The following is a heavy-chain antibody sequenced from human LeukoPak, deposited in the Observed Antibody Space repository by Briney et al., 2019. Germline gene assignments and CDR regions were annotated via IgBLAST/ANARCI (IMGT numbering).Heavy chain of an antibody. Sequence: PGGSLRLSXAASGFTFSSYSMNWVCQPPGKGLEWVSSISSSSSYIYYADSVKGRFTISRDNAKNSLYLQMNSLRAEDTAVYYCARSSIAAAVVNWFDPWGQGTLVTVSS. V-gene: IGHV3-21*04. CDR3: ARSSIAAAVVNWFDP. CDR2: ISSSSSYI. CDR1: GFTFSSYS. D-gene: IGHD6-13*01. J-gene: IGHJ5*02.